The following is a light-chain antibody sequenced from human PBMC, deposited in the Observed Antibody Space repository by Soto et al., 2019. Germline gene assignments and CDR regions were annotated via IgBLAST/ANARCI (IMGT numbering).Light chain of an antibody. CDR2: AAS. CDR1: ESISRH. V-gene: IGKV1-39*01. J-gene: IGKJ5*01. CDR3: QKDYSTLAT. Sequence: DIQMSQSPSSLSASVGDRVTITCRAAESISRHLNWYQQKPGRAPDLLIYAASTLQNGVPSRFTGSGSGTEFTLTITGLQLEDFATYYCQKDYSTLATVGQGKRLEIK.